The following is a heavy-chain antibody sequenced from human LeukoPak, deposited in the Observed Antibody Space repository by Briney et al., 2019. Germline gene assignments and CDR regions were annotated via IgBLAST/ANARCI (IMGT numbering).Heavy chain of an antibody. CDR2: IYYSGST. V-gene: IGHV4-39*01. D-gene: IGHD3-9*01. CDR3: ARHAPDILTGEASGMDV. CDR1: GGSISSSSYY. J-gene: IGHJ6*04. Sequence: SETLSLTCTVSGGSISSSSYYWGWIRQPPGKGLEWIGSIYYSGSTYYNPSLKSRVTISVDTSKNQFSLKLSSVTAADTAVYYCARHAPDILTGEASGMDVWGKGTTVTISS.